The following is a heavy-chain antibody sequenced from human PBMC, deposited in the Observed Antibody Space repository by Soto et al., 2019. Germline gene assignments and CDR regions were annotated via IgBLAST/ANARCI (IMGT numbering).Heavy chain of an antibody. Sequence: QVQLQESGPGLVKPSQTLSLTCTVSGGSISSGGYYWSWIRQHPGKGLEWIGYIYYSGSTYYNPSLKRRVTISVDTSKNQFSLKLCSVTAADTAVYYCAREAAGILNWFDPWGQGTLVTVSS. CDR3: AREAAGILNWFDP. D-gene: IGHD6-25*01. V-gene: IGHV4-31*03. J-gene: IGHJ5*02. CDR2: IYYSGST. CDR1: GGSISSGGYY.